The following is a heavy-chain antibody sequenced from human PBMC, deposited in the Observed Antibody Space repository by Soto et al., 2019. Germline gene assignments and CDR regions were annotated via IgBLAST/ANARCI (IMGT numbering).Heavy chain of an antibody. CDR2: SKTRGGST. Sequence: GAPVKVCSEECGYTFASSYRHLVRQGGEQGLEWMGISKTRGGSTSYAQKFQGRVTMTRDTSTSTVYMELSSLRSEDTVVYYGAGDHTRRTGGSRWGYCSGGGCPRMYYYGMEVWGQGTTVTVS. V-gene: IGHV1-46*01. CDR1: GYTFASSY. CDR3: AGDHTRRTGGSRWGYCSGGGCPRMYYYGMEV. J-gene: IGHJ6*02. D-gene: IGHD2-15*01.